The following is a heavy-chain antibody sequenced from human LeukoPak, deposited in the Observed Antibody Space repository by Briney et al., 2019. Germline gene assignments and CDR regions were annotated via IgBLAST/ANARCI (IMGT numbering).Heavy chain of an antibody. CDR2: INHSGST. V-gene: IGHV4-34*01. Sequence: PSETLSLTCAVYGGSFSGYYWSWIRQPPGKGLEWIGEINHSGSTNYNPSLKSRGTISVDTSKNQFSLKLSSVTAADTAVYYCARDPITIFGVVNYFDYWGQGTLVTVSS. CDR3: ARDPITIFGVVNYFDY. J-gene: IGHJ4*02. CDR1: GGSFSGYY. D-gene: IGHD3-3*01.